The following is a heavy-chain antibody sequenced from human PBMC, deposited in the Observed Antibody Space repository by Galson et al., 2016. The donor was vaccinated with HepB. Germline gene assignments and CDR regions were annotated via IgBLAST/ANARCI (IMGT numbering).Heavy chain of an antibody. J-gene: IGHJ5*02. D-gene: IGHD5-24*01. V-gene: IGHV4-39*01. Sequence: SETLSLTCTVSGGSISSSGYSWSWIRQPPGKGLEWIGDIYYSGNTYYNLSLKTRVTISVNTSKNQFSLKLSSVTVADTAVYYCARRRVPATYNYFDPWGQGTLVTVSS. CDR2: IYYSGNT. CDR3: ARRRVPATYNYFDP. CDR1: GGSISSSGYS.